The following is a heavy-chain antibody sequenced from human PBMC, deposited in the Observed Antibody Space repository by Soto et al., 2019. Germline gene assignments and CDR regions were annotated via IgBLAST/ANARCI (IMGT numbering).Heavy chain of an antibody. V-gene: IGHV3-30*18. CDR3: AKERGGDCPDY. Sequence: QVQLVESGGGVVQPGRSLRLSCAASGFTFSSYGMHWVRQAPGKGLEWVAVISYDGSNKYYADSVKGRFTISRDNSKNTLYLQMNSLRAEDTAVYYCAKERGGDCPDYWGQGTLVTVSS. CDR2: ISYDGSNK. D-gene: IGHD2-21*02. CDR1: GFTFSSYG. J-gene: IGHJ4*02.